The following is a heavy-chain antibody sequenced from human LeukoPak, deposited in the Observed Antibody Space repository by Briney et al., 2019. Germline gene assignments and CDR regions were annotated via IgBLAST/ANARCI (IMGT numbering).Heavy chain of an antibody. CDR2: INHSGST. V-gene: IGHV4-34*01. J-gene: IGHJ4*02. CDR3: ARGYVRILRYFDWLSWAFDY. CDR1: GGSFSGYY. D-gene: IGHD3-9*01. Sequence: KPSETLSLTCAVCGGSFSGYYWSWIRQPPGKGLEWIGEINHSGSTNYNPSLKSRVTISVDTSKNQFSLKLSSVTAADTAVYYCARGYVRILRYFDWLSWAFDYWGQGTLVTVSS.